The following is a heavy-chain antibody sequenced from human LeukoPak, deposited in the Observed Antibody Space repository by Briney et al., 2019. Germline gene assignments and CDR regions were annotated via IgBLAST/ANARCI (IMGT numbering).Heavy chain of an antibody. CDR2: IYSGGST. D-gene: IGHD3-10*01. CDR1: GFTVSSNY. J-gene: IGHJ4*02. Sequence: TGGSLRLSXAASGFTVSSNYMSWVCQAPGKGLEWVSVIYSGGSTYYADSVKCRFTISRDNSKNTLYLQMNSLRAEDTAVSYCAREVVRGVIDYWGQGTLVTVSS. V-gene: IGHV3-53*01. CDR3: AREVVRGVIDY.